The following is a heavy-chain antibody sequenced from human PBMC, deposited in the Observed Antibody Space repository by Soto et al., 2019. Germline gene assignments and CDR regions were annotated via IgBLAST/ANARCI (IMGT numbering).Heavy chain of an antibody. D-gene: IGHD2-21*02. J-gene: IGHJ4*02. Sequence: QVQLVQSGAEVKKPGSSVKVSCKASGGTFSSYAISWVRQAPGQGLEWMGGIIPIFGTANYAQKFQGRVTVTADESSSTADIELSSLGSEDTVVYYCARERAAYCCGDCYKNYFDYWGQGTLVTVSS. CDR3: ARERAAYCCGDCYKNYFDY. CDR1: GGTFSSYA. CDR2: IIPIFGTA. V-gene: IGHV1-69*12.